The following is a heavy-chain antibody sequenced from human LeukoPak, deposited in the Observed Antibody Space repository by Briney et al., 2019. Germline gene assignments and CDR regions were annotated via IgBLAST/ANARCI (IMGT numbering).Heavy chain of an antibody. D-gene: IGHD6-13*01. V-gene: IGHV1-2*04. J-gene: IGHJ6*02. CDR1: GYTFTGYY. CDR3: ARERIAAAGGFYYYYYGMDV. Sequence: GASVKVSCKASGYTFTGYYMHWVRQSPGQGVEWMGWINPNSGGTNYTQKFQGWVTMTRDTSISTAYMELSRLRSDDTAVYYCARERIAAAGGFYYYYYGMDVWGQRTTVTVSS. CDR2: INPNSGGT.